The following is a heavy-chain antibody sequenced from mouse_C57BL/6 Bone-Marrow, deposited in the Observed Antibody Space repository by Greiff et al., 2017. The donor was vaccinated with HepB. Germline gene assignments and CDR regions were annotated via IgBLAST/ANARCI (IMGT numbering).Heavy chain of an antibody. D-gene: IGHD2-5*01. CDR3: TTPSYYSNFYYAMDY. J-gene: IGHJ4*01. CDR2: IDPENGDT. CDR1: GFNIKDDY. V-gene: IGHV14-4*01. Sequence: VQLKQSGAELVRPGASVKLSCTASGFNIKDDYMHWVKQRPEQGLEWIGWIDPENGDTEYASKFQGKATITADTSSNTAYLQLSSLTSEDTAVYYCTTPSYYSNFYYAMDYWGQGTSVTVSS.